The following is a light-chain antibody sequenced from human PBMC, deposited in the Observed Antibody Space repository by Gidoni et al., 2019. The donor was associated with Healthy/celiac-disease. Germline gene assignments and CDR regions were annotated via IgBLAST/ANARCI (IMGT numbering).Light chain of an antibody. CDR1: QSLVYSDGNTY. CDR2: KVS. V-gene: IGKV2-30*01. Sequence: VVMTPSPLSLPVTLGQPASISCRSSQSLVYSDGNTYVNWFQQRPGQSPRRLIYKVSNRDSGVPDRFSGSGSGTDFTLKISRVEAEDVGVYYCMQGTHLYTFGQGTKLEIK. J-gene: IGKJ2*01. CDR3: MQGTHLYT.